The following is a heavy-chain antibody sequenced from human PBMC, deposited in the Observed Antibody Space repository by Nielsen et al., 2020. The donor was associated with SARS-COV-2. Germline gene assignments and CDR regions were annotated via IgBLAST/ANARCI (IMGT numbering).Heavy chain of an antibody. CDR1: GYTFTGYY. Sequence: ASVKVSCKASGYTFTGYYIHWVRQAPAQGLDWMGRINPYSCGPNYAQTFQGTVTMTRDASISTVYLELTSDDTAVYYCARARATIFGLVMSYGMDVWGQGTTVAVSS. V-gene: IGHV1-2*06. CDR2: INPYSCGP. CDR3: ARARATIFGLVMSYGMDV. J-gene: IGHJ6*02. D-gene: IGHD3/OR15-3a*01.